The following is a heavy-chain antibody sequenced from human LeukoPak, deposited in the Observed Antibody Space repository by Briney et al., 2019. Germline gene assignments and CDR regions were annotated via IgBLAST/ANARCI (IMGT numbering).Heavy chain of an antibody. CDR3: ARDRRYCSSTSCYGHFDY. Sequence: SETLSLTCTVSGGSISSYYWSWIRQPAGKGLEWIGRIYTSGSTNYNPSLKSRVTMSVDTSKNQFSLKLSSVTAADTAVYYCARDRRYCSSTSCYGHFDYWGQGTLVTVSS. CDR1: GGSISSYY. CDR2: IYTSGST. J-gene: IGHJ4*02. D-gene: IGHD2-2*01. V-gene: IGHV4-4*07.